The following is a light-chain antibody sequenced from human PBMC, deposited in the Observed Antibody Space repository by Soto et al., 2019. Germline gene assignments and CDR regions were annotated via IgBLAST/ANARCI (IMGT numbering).Light chain of an antibody. J-gene: IGKJ1*01. CDR3: QQYNSYSWT. CDR1: ESISSW. Sequence: DIQMTQSPPTLSASTGDRVTVTCRASESISSWLAWYQQKPGKAPKLLMYKASSLESGVPSRFSGSGSGTEFTLTISSLHPDDFATYYCQQYNSYSWTFGQGTKVDIK. CDR2: KAS. V-gene: IGKV1-5*03.